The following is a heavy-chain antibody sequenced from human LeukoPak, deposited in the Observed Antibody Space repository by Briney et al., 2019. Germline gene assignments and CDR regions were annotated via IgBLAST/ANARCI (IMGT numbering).Heavy chain of an antibody. CDR2: VNPNSGNT. J-gene: IGHJ4*02. Sequence: ASVKVSCKASGYTFTSYDINWVRQATGQGLEWMGWVNPNSGNTGYAQKFQGRVTMTRNTSISTAYMELSSLRSEGTAVYYCAVNAKPDDYGGNFAEYWGQGTLVTVSS. CDR3: AVNAKPDDYGGNFAEY. D-gene: IGHD4-23*01. V-gene: IGHV1-8*01. CDR1: GYTFTSYD.